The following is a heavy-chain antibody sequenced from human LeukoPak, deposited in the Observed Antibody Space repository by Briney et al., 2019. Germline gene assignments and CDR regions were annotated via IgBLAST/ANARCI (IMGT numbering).Heavy chain of an antibody. D-gene: IGHD2-21*01. Sequence: GPVKVSCKAFGYTFTGYYVHWARQAPGQGLEWMGVINFSGDRTTSAQRFQGRVTMTRDMSTSTVYMELSGLKSEDTAVYYCAREGRGDAWFDPWGQGTLVTVSS. CDR3: AREGRGDAWFDP. V-gene: IGHV1-46*01. CDR1: GYTFTGYY. J-gene: IGHJ5*02. CDR2: INFSGDRT.